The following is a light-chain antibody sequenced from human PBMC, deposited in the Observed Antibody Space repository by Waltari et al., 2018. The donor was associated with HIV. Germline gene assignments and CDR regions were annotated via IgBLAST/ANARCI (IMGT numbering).Light chain of an antibody. CDR2: DAS. CDR3: QQRSNWPLT. J-gene: IGKJ4*01. V-gene: IGKV3-11*01. Sequence: EIVLTQSPATLSLSPGERATLSCGASQNVRSLIAWYQQKPGQAPRLLIYDASNRATGIPARFSGSGSGTDFTLTISSLEPEDFAVYYCQQRSNWPLTFGGGTEVEIK. CDR1: QNVRSL.